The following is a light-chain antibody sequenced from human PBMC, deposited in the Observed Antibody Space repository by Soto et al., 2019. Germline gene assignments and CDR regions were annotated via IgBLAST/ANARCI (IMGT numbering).Light chain of an antibody. Sequence: IVLTQSPGTLSLSPGERANLSCRASQSVTNFYLAWYQQKPDQAPRLLIYGASSRATGIPDRFSGSGSGTDFTLTISRLEPEDFAVYYCQQYGSSPFTFGQGTKLEIK. J-gene: IGKJ2*01. CDR3: QQYGSSPFT. CDR2: GAS. CDR1: QSVTNFY. V-gene: IGKV3-20*01.